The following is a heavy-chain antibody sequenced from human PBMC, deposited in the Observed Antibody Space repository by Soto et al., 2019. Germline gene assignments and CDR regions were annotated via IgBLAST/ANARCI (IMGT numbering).Heavy chain of an antibody. CDR1: GYAFTNYN. CDR3: AREPKQTFYFDY. CDR2: IRPSGINT. Sequence: ASVKVSCKASGYAFTNYNIHWFRQAPGQGLEWLGIIRPSGINTGYAQGFQGRVTVTRETSTSTDNIELTSLTSEDTAVYYCAREPKQTFYFDYCGQGTLVTVYS. V-gene: IGHV1-46*01. J-gene: IGHJ4*02.